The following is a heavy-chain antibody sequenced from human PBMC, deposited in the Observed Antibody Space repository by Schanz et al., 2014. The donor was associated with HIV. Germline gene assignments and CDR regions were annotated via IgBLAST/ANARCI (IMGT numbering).Heavy chain of an antibody. CDR3: AIRTPMVTFGAFDI. J-gene: IGHJ3*02. CDR2: ISGSGGST. D-gene: IGHD5-18*01. CDR1: GFIFNDFA. V-gene: IGHV3-23*01. Sequence: EVQLLESGGGLEQPGGSLRLSCAASGFIFNDFAMHWVRQAPGKGLEWVSAISGSGGSTYYADSVKGRFTISRDNSKNTLYLQMNSLRADDTAVYFCAIRTPMVTFGAFDIWGRGTWVTVSS.